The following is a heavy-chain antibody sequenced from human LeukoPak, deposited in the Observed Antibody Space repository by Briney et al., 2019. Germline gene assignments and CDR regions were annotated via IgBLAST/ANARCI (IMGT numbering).Heavy chain of an antibody. CDR1: GGTFSSYA. Sequence: ASVKVSCKASGGTFSSYAISWVRQAPGQGLEWMGRIIPIFGTANYAQKFQGRVTITTDESTSTAYMELSGLRSEDTAVYYCALDIVATIGQYNWFDPWGQGTLVTVSS. V-gene: IGHV1-69*05. CDR3: ALDIVATIGQYNWFDP. D-gene: IGHD5-12*01. CDR2: IIPIFGTA. J-gene: IGHJ5*02.